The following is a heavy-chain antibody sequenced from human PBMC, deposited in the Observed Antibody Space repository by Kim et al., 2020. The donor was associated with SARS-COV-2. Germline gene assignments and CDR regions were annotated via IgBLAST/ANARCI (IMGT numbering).Heavy chain of an antibody. V-gene: IGHV3-23*03. CDR1: GFTFSSYA. CDR3: AKVEARPVLGWYFDL. CDR2: IYSGGSST. D-gene: IGHD6-6*01. J-gene: IGHJ2*01. Sequence: GGSLRLSCAASGFTFSSYAMSWVRQAPGKGLEWVSVIYSGGSSTYYADSVKGRFTISRDNSKNTLYLQMNSLRAEDTAVYYCAKVEARPVLGWYFDLWGRGTLVTVSS.